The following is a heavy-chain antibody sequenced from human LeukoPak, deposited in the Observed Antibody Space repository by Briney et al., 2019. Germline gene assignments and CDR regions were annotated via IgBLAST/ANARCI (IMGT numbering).Heavy chain of an antibody. J-gene: IGHJ4*01. CDR3: GKERYGSSSVVDY. CDR1: GYTFTGYY. V-gene: IGHV1-2*06. Sequence: GASVKVSCKASGYTFTGYYMHWVRQAPGQGLEWMGRINPNSGGTNYAQKFQGRVTMTRDTSISTAYMELSRLRSDDTAVYHCGKERYGSSSVVDYWGHGTLVTVSS. CDR2: INPNSGGT. D-gene: IGHD6-6*01.